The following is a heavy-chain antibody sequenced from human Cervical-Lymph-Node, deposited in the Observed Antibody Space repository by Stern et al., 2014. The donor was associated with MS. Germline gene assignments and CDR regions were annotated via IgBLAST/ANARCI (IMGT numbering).Heavy chain of an antibody. D-gene: IGHD4-23*01. Sequence: QVTLRESGPTLVKPTQTLTLTCTFSGFSFSTGEVGVGWIRQPPGKALKXLALSYWDEDKRYSPSLQGRLTITKDTSKSQGVLTMTNMDPVDTATYYCTRSRSYTYGAKRAWYFDLWGRGTHVTVAS. CDR3: TRSRSYTYGAKRAWYFDL. CDR1: GFSFSTGEVG. CDR2: SYWDEDK. V-gene: IGHV2-5*02. J-gene: IGHJ2*01.